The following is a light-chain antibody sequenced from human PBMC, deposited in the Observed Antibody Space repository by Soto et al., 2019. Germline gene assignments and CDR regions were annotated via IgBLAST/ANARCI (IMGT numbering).Light chain of an antibody. V-gene: IGKV3-20*01. J-gene: IGKJ2*01. CDR2: GAS. CDR3: QQHGTSPYT. Sequence: EIVLTQSPATLSLSPGERATLSCRASQRVRSSYLAWYQQKPGQSPRLLMSGASSRATGIPDGFSGSGSGTDFILTISRVEPEDFAVYYCQQHGTSPYTFGQGTELRIK. CDR1: QRVRSSY.